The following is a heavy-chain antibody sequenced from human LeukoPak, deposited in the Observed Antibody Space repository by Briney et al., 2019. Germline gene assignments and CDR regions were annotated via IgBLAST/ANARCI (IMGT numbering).Heavy chain of an antibody. J-gene: IGHJ4*02. D-gene: IGHD2-21*02. Sequence: GGSLRLSCAASGFTFTTYTMGWVRQAPGKGLEWVAVISYDGSNKYYADSVKGRFTISRDNSKNTLYLQMNSLRAEDTAVYYCAREESSCGGDCYAFDYWGQGTLVTVSS. CDR3: AREESSCGGDCYAFDY. CDR1: GFTFTTYT. CDR2: ISYDGSNK. V-gene: IGHV3-30-3*01.